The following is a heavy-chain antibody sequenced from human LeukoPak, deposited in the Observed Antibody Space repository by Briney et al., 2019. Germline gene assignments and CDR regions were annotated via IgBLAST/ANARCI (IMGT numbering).Heavy chain of an antibody. CDR2: IDPSDSQT. Sequence: GESLKISCKGSGYSFTSYWISWVRKMPGKGLKWMERIDPSDSQTNYSPSFQGHVTISADKSLSTAYLQWSSLKASDTAMYYCVSEYSSTSDAFDFWGQGTMVTLS. V-gene: IGHV5-10-1*01. CDR3: VSEYSSTSDAFDF. J-gene: IGHJ3*01. D-gene: IGHD6-13*01. CDR1: GYSFTSYW.